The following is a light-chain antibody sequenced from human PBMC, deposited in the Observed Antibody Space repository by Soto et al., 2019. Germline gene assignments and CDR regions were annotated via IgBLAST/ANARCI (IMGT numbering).Light chain of an antibody. J-gene: IGLJ3*02. CDR3: ATWDDSLSGWV. CDR1: NSNIGSNY. CDR2: RNN. Sequence: QSVLTRPPSASGTPGQRITISCSESNSNIGSNYVYWYQQVPGTAPKLLIYRNNQRPSGVPDRFSGSKSGVSASLAISGLRSEDEADYYCATWDDSLSGWVFGGGTKLTVL. V-gene: IGLV1-47*01.